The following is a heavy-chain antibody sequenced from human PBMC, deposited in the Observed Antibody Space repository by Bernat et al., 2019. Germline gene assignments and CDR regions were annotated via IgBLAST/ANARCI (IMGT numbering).Heavy chain of an antibody. Sequence: QVQLVESGGGVVQPGRSLRLSCAASGFTFSSYGMHWVRQAPGKGLEWVAVISYDGSNKYYADSVKGRFTISRDNSKNTLYLQMNSLRAEDTAVYYCSKAADYYGSGSHEYWGQGTLVTVSS. CDR2: ISYDGSNK. V-gene: IGHV3-30*18. J-gene: IGHJ4*02. CDR1: GFTFSSYG. CDR3: SKAADYYGSGSHEY. D-gene: IGHD3-10*01.